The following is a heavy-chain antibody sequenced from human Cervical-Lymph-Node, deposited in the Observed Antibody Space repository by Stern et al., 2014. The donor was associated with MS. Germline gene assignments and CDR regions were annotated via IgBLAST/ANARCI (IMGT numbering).Heavy chain of an antibody. D-gene: IGHD5-18*01. J-gene: IGHJ4*02. CDR1: GFNFNDYG. CDR2: ISWNSGTI. CDR3: AKDTWGIQLWSPFDS. V-gene: IGHV3-9*01. Sequence: EVQLVESGGGLVQPGGSLRLSCAASGFNFNDYGMHWVRPAPGEGLEWVSGISWNSGTIAYADSVKGRFAVSRDNAKNSLYLQLSSLRPEDTALYFCAKDTWGIQLWSPFDSWGQGTLVTVSS.